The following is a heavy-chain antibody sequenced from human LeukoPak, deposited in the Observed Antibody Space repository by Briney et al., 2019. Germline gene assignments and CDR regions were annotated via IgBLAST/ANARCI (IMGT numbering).Heavy chain of an antibody. D-gene: IGHD2-2*01. Sequence: SVKVSCKASGGTVSSFPISWVRQAPGQGLEWMGGIIPFFGKTNYAQKFQGRVTITADKSTSTAYMELSSLRSEDTAVYYCARGLCSSTSRYYYYGMDVWGKGTTVTVSS. J-gene: IGHJ6*04. V-gene: IGHV1-69*06. CDR2: IIPFFGKT. CDR1: GGTVSSFP. CDR3: ARGLCSSTSRYYYYGMDV.